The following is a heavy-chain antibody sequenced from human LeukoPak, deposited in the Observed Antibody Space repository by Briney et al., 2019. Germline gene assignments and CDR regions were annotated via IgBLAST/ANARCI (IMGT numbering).Heavy chain of an antibody. D-gene: IGHD2-8*01. CDR2: ISDSGGST. CDR1: GFTFSSYA. V-gene: IGHV3-23*01. J-gene: IGHJ4*02. Sequence: GGSLRLSCAASGFTFSSYAMSWVCQAPGKGLEWVSAISDSGGSTYDADSVKGRFTISRDNSKNTLYLQMNSLRAEDTAVYYCAKDTSIGRYCTNGVCSPFDYWGQGTLVTVSS. CDR3: AKDTSIGRYCTNGVCSPFDY.